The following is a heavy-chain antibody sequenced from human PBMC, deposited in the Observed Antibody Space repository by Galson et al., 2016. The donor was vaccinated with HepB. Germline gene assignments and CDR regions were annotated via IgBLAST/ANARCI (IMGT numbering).Heavy chain of an antibody. CDR2: TYYRSKWYN. D-gene: IGHD3-10*01. J-gene: IGHJ2*01. CDR3: ARLVYYGSGSYWYFDL. V-gene: IGHV6-1*01. CDR1: GDSVSSNSVT. Sequence: CAISGDSVSSNSVTWNWIRQSPSRGLEWLGRTYYRSKWYNDYAVSVKSRMTINPDTSKNQFSLKLNSVTAADTAMYYCARLVYYGSGSYWYFDLWGRGTLVTVSS.